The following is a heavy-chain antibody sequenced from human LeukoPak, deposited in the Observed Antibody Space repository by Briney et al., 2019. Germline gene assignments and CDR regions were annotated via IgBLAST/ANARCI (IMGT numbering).Heavy chain of an antibody. CDR1: GFSFTSYG. Sequence: GGSLRLSCAASGFSFTSYGMHWVRQAPGKGLEWVAVIWYHGGNENYADSVKGRFTISRDTSKNTLYLQMNSLRAEDTAMYYCARDVDTTSHLNWFDPWGQGTLVTVS. D-gene: IGHD2/OR15-2a*01. CDR3: ARDVDTTSHLNWFDP. CDR2: IWYHGGNE. V-gene: IGHV3-33*01. J-gene: IGHJ5*02.